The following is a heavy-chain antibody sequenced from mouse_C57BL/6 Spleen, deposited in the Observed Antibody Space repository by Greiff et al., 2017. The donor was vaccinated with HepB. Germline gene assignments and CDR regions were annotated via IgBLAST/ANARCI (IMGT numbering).Heavy chain of an antibody. J-gene: IGHJ4*01. D-gene: IGHD2-3*01. CDR1: GYTFTDHT. CDR3: ATHHGYYSYAMDY. Sequence: LQESDAELVKPGASVKIYCKVSGYTFTDHTIYWMKQRPEQGLEWIGYIYPRDGSTKYNEKFKGKATLTADKSSSTAYMQLNSLTSEDSAVYFCATHHGYYSYAMDYWGQGTSVTVSS. V-gene: IGHV1-78*01. CDR2: IYPRDGST.